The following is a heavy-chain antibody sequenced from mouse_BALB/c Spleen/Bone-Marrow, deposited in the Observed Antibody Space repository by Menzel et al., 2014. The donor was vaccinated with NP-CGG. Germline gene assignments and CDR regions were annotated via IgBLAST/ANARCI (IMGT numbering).Heavy chain of an antibody. J-gene: IGHJ3*01. CDR2: SRNRAKYYTT. CDR1: GFTFSDFY. Sequence: EVQGVESGGGLVQPGDSLRLSCATSGFTFSDFYMEWARQPPGKRLEWIATSRNRAKYYTTEYSASVKGRFIVSRDTSQSVLYLQINALRAEDTAIYYCARDVGYGNYFVYWGQGTLVTVSA. D-gene: IGHD2-10*02. CDR3: ARDVGYGNYFVY. V-gene: IGHV7-1*02.